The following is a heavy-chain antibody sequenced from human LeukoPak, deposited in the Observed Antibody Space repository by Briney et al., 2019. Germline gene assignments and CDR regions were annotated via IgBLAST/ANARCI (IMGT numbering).Heavy chain of an antibody. V-gene: IGHV3-30*03. J-gene: IGHJ3*01. Sequence: GGSLRLSCAASGFTFSSYGMHWVRQAPGKGLEWVAVISYDGSNKYYADSVKGRFTISRDNSKNTLYLQMNSLRAEDTAMYYCARAVGPFDFWGPGTLVIVSS. CDR1: GFTFSSYG. CDR2: ISYDGSNK. CDR3: ARAVGPFDF.